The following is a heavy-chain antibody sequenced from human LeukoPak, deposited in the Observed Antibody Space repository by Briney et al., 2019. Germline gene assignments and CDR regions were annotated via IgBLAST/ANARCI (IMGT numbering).Heavy chain of an antibody. CDR2: TRNKANSYTT. D-gene: IGHD1-26*01. CDR1: GFTFSDHY. Sequence: GGYLRLSCAASGFTFSDHYMDWVRQAPGKGLEWVGRTRNKANSYTTEYAASVKGRFTISRDDSKNSVYLQMNSLKTEDTAVYYCARALRELSYYYYGMDVWGQGTTVTVSS. CDR3: ARALRELSYYYYGMDV. V-gene: IGHV3-72*01. J-gene: IGHJ6*02.